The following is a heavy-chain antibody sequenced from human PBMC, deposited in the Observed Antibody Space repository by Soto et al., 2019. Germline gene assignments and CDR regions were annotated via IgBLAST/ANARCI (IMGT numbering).Heavy chain of an antibody. CDR1: GGTFSSYS. V-gene: IGHV3-21*01. Sequence: VQLVQSGAEVKKPGSSVKVSCKASGGTFSSYSMNWVRQAPGKGLEWVSSISSSSSYIYYADSVKGRFTISRDNAKNSLYLQMNSLRAEDTAVYYCARRDKNGMDVWGQGTTVTVSS. CDR3: ARRDKNGMDV. J-gene: IGHJ6*02. CDR2: ISSSSSYI. D-gene: IGHD2-15*01.